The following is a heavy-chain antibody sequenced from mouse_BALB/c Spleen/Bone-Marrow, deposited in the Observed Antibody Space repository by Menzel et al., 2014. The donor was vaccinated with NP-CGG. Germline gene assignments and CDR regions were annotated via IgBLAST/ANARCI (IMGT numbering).Heavy chain of an antibody. D-gene: IGHD1-1*01. CDR2: ISSGSSTV. J-gene: IGHJ2*01. Sequence: EVKLVESGGGLVQPGGSRKLSCAASRFTFSSFGMHWVRQAPEKGLEWVAYISSGSSTVYYADKVMGRFTISRDNPKNTLFLQMTSLRSEDTAMYYCARSGSSSGYFDYWGQGTTLTVSS. CDR3: ARSGSSSGYFDY. CDR1: RFTFSSFG. V-gene: IGHV5-17*02.